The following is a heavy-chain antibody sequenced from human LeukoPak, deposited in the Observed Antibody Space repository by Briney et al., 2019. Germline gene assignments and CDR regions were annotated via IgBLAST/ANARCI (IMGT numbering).Heavy chain of an antibody. D-gene: IGHD5-18*01. Sequence: GASVKVSCKASGYTFTGYYMHWVRQAPGQGLEGMGWINPNSGGTNYAQKFQGRVTMTRDTSISTAYMELSRLRSDDTAVYYCASWDVDTAMGTGYSFDYWGQGTLVTVSS. CDR1: GYTFTGYY. CDR3: ASWDVDTAMGTGYSFDY. V-gene: IGHV1-2*02. J-gene: IGHJ4*02. CDR2: INPNSGGT.